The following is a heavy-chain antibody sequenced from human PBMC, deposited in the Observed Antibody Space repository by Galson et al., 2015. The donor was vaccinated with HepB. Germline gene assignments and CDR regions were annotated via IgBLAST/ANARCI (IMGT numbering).Heavy chain of an antibody. CDR1: GGSMKNYF. J-gene: IGHJ4*02. Sequence: SETLSLTCTVSGGSMKNYFWSWLRQSPGQGLEWIGYITDRGATKYTPSLTSRVTISSDTSKIHFSLRLTSVPAADTAKYYCARTTPSYGRHWPYFDSWGLGVLVTVSS. CDR3: ARTTPSYGRHWPYFDS. V-gene: IGHV4-59*08. D-gene: IGHD3-10*01. CDR2: ITDRGAT.